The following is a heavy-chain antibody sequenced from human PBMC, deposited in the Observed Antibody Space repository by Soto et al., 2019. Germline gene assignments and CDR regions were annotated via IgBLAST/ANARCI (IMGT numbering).Heavy chain of an antibody. CDR3: ARGVIAEAGIHFDY. CDR1: GGSISSYY. Sequence: SETLSLTCTVSGGSISSYYWSWIRQPPGKGLEWIGYIYYSGSTNYNPSLKSRVTISVDTSKNQFSLKLSSVTAADTAVYYCARGVIAEAGIHFDYWGQGTLVTVSS. CDR2: IYYSGST. V-gene: IGHV4-59*01. D-gene: IGHD6-13*01. J-gene: IGHJ4*02.